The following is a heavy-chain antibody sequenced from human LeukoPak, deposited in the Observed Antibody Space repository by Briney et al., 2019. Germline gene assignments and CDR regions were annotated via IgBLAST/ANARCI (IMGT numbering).Heavy chain of an antibody. Sequence: AGGSLRLSCAASGFTFDDYGMSWVRQAPGKGLEWVSSISSSSSYIYYADSVKGRFTISRDNAKNSLYLQMNSLRAEDTAVYYCARDARVDTAMVWGQGTLVTVSS. CDR1: GFTFDDYG. J-gene: IGHJ4*02. D-gene: IGHD5-18*01. CDR3: ARDARVDTAMV. CDR2: ISSSSSYI. V-gene: IGHV3-21*01.